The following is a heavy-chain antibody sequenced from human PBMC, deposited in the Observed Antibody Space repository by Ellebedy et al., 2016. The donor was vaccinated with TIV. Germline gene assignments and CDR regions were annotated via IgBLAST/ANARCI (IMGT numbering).Heavy chain of an antibody. CDR3: AAGNDGGWFDP. Sequence: AASVKVSCKASGGTFSSYAFSWVRQAPGQGPEWMGRIIPILGIANYAQKFQGRVTITADKSTSTAYMELSSLRSNDTAVYYCAAGNDGGWFDPWGQGTQVTVSS. D-gene: IGHD1-1*01. J-gene: IGHJ5*02. CDR2: IIPILGIA. CDR1: GGTFSSYA. V-gene: IGHV1-69*04.